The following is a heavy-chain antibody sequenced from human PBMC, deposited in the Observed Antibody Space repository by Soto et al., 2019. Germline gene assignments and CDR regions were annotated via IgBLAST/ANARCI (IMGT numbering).Heavy chain of an antibody. Sequence: SETLSLTCTVSSDSISSYYWIWVRQSPGKGLEWIGYTDYSGNTNYNPSLKSRVTISGDTSKNQFSLRLSSVTAADTAVYYCARAVGDPLYYLDYWGQGTLVTVSS. CDR3: ARAVGDPLYYLDY. CDR1: SDSISSYY. D-gene: IGHD6-19*01. CDR2: TDYSGNT. V-gene: IGHV4-59*08. J-gene: IGHJ4*02.